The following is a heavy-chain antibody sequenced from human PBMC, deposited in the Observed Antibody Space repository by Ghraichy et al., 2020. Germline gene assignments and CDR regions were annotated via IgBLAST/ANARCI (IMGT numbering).Heavy chain of an antibody. CDR1: GGSISSSSYY. V-gene: IGHV4-39*01. D-gene: IGHD3-3*01. CDR2: IYYSGST. Sequence: SETLSLTCTVSGGSISSSSYYWGWIRQPPGKGLEWIGSIYYSGSTYYNPSLKSRVTISVDTSKNQFSLKLSSVTAADTAVYYGARCPITIFGVVIIGGWFDPWGQGTLVNVSS. J-gene: IGHJ5*02. CDR3: ARCPITIFGVVIIGGWFDP.